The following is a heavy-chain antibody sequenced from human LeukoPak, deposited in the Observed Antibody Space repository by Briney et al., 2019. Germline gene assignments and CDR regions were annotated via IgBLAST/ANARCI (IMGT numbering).Heavy chain of an antibody. J-gene: IGHJ4*02. V-gene: IGHV3-48*03. CDR3: ARGLCGGDCYDY. Sequence: GGSLRLSCAASGFTFSSYEMNWVRQAPGKGLEWVSYISGSGSFTNYADSVKGRFTISRDNAKNSLYLQMNSLRAEDTAVYYCARGLCGGDCYDYWGQGALVTVST. CDR2: ISGSGSFT. CDR1: GFTFSSYE. D-gene: IGHD2-21*02.